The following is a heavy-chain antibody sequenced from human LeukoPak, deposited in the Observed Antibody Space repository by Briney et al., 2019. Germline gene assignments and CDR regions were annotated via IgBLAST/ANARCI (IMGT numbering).Heavy chain of an antibody. CDR1: GYTFTSNY. Sequence: ASVKVSCKAFGYTFTSNYIHWVRQAPGQGLEWMGMIYPRDGSTSYAQKFQGRVTVTRDTSTSTVHMELSGLRSEDTAVYYCARDQEGFDYWGQGTLVTVSS. CDR3: ARDQEGFDY. J-gene: IGHJ4*02. V-gene: IGHV1-46*01. CDR2: IYPRDGST.